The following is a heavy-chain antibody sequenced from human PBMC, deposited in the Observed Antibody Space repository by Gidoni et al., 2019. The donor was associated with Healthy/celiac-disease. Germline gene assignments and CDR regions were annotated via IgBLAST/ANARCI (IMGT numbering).Heavy chain of an antibody. CDR3: ARAGWNDLFDWFDP. CDR1: GFTFGSYS. Sequence: EVKLVESGGGLVKPGGSLRLSCAASGFTFGSYSMNWVRQAPGKGLEWVSSISSSSSYIYYADSVKGRFTISRDNAKNSLYLQMNSLRAEDTAVYYCARAGWNDLFDWFDPWGQGTLVTVSS. J-gene: IGHJ5*02. CDR2: ISSSSSYI. D-gene: IGHD1-1*01. V-gene: IGHV3-21*01.